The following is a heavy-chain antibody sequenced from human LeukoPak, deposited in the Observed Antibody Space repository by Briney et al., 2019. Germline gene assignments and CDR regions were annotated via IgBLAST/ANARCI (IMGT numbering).Heavy chain of an antibody. V-gene: IGHV3-7*01. Sequence: GGSLRLSCAASGFTFSSYWMHWVRQAPGKGLEWVANINKDGSEQYYLDSVKGRFTISRDTAKSSVYLQMNSLRVEDTALYYCARHIPRGNNDFDCWGQGTLVTVSS. CDR2: INKDGSEQ. CDR3: ARHIPRGNNDFDC. J-gene: IGHJ4*02. D-gene: IGHD2-21*01. CDR1: GFTFSSYW.